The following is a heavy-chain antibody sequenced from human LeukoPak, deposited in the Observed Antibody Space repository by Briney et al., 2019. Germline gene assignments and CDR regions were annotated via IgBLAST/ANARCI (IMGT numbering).Heavy chain of an antibody. V-gene: IGHV3-23*01. CDR1: GFTFSSYA. D-gene: IGHD3-22*01. CDR3: ARGPYDSSGYYLPAEYFQH. J-gene: IGHJ1*01. CDR2: ISGSGGST. Sequence: GGSLRLSCAASGFTFSSYAMSWVRQAPGKGLEWVSAISGSGGSTYYADSVKGRFTISRDNSKNTLYLQMNSLRAEDTAVYYCARGPYDSSGYYLPAEYFQHWGQGTLVTVSS.